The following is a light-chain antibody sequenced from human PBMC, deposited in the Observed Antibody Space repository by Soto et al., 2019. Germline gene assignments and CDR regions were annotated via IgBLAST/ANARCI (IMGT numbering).Light chain of an antibody. Sequence: ILMTQSPLTLPVTPGEPASISCRSSQSLLYNNTYNYLDWYVQKPGQSPQLLIYFGSNRAPGVPDRFSGSGSGTDFTLTISRLEPEDFAVYYCQQYGSPPSTFGQGTRLEI. J-gene: IGKJ5*01. CDR1: QSLLYNNTYNY. V-gene: IGKV2-28*01. CDR3: QQYGSPPST. CDR2: FGS.